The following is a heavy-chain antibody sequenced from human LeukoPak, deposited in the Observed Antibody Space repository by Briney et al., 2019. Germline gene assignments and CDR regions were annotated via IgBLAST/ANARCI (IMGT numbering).Heavy chain of an antibody. V-gene: IGHV1-2*02. CDR1: GYTFTGYY. CDR2: INPNSGGT. Sequence: GASVKVSCKASGYTFTGYYMHWVRQAPGQGLEWMGWINPNSGGTNYAQKFQGRVTMTRDTSISTAYMELSRLRSDDTAVYYCARDVVAAARGEDWFDPWGQGTLVTVSS. J-gene: IGHJ5*02. D-gene: IGHD2-15*01. CDR3: ARDVVAAARGEDWFDP.